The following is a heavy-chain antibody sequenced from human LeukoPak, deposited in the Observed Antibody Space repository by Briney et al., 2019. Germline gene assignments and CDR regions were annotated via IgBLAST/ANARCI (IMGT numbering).Heavy chain of an antibody. CDR2: IYYSGST. V-gene: IGHV4-59*01. D-gene: IGHD6-19*01. CDR3: ARDSSGWLPFDY. CDR1: GGSISNYF. Sequence: PSETLSLTCTVSGGSISNYFWSWIRQPPGKGLEWIGYIYYSGSTNYNPSLKSRVTISVDTSKNQSSLKLSSVTAADTAVYYCARDSSGWLPFDYWGQGTLVTVSS. J-gene: IGHJ4*02.